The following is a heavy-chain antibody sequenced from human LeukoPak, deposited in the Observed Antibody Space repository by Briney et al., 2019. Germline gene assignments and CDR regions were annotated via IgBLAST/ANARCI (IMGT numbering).Heavy chain of an antibody. D-gene: IGHD6-19*01. Sequence: GGSLRLSCAASGFTFSSYSMNWVRQAPGKGLEWVAFIRYDGSNKYYADSVKGRFTISRDNSKSTLYLQMNSLRADDTAVYYCAGGAGWLAPDWGQGTLVTVSS. CDR3: AGGAGWLAPD. J-gene: IGHJ4*02. CDR1: GFTFSSYS. V-gene: IGHV3-30*02. CDR2: IRYDGSNK.